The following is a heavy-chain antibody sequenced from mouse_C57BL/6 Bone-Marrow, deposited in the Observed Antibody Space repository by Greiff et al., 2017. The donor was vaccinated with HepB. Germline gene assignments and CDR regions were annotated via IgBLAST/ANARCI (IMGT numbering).Heavy chain of an antibody. D-gene: IGHD1-1*01. J-gene: IGHJ2*01. CDR1: GFSLTSYA. V-gene: IGHV2-9-1*01. CDR2: IWTGGGT. Sequence: VKLMESGPGLVAPSQSLSITCTVSGFSLTSYAISWVRQPPGKGLEWLGVIWTGGGTNYNSALKSRLSISKDNSKSQVFLKMNSLQTDDTARYYCARNSRRDYYYGSSEYYFDYWGQGTTLTVSS. CDR3: ARNSRRDYYYGSSEYYFDY.